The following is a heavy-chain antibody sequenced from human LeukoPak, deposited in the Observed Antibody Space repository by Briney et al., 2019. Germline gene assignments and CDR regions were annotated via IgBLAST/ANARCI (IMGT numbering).Heavy chain of an antibody. CDR3: ARSRHSYDSSGFPHY. D-gene: IGHD3-22*01. CDR1: GFTFDDYG. J-gene: IGHJ4*02. V-gene: IGHV3-20*04. CDR2: INWNGGSR. Sequence: GGSLRLSCAASGFTFDDYGMSWVRQAPGKGLEWVSGINWNGGSRGYADSVKGRFTISRDNAKNSLYLQMNSLRAEDTALYYCARSRHSYDSSGFPHYWGQGTLVTVSS.